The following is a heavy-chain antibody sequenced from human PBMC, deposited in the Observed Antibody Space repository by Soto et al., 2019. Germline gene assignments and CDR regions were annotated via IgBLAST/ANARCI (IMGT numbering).Heavy chain of an antibody. D-gene: IGHD2-2*01. J-gene: IGHJ4*02. CDR2: IYPGDSDT. Sequence: GESLKISCKVSGYRFISYWIGWVRQMPGKGLEWMGIIYPGDSDTRYSPSFQGQVTISVDKSISTAYLQWSSLKASDTAMYYCARPYCSSSTCYSPPDYWGQGTLVTVSS. CDR1: GYRFISYW. CDR3: ARPYCSSSTCYSPPDY. V-gene: IGHV5-51*01.